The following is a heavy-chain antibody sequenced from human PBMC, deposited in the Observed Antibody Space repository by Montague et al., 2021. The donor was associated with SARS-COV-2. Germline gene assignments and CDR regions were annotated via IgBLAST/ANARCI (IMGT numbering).Heavy chain of an antibody. Sequence: SETLSLTCTVSGGSISSYYWSWIRQPPGKGLEWIGYIYYSGSTNYNPSLKSRVTISVDTSKNQFSLKLSSVTAADTAVYYCARDVRPWDYGMDVWGQGTKVTVSS. D-gene: IGHD2/OR15-2a*01. J-gene: IGHJ6*02. CDR2: IYYSGST. V-gene: IGHV4-59*01. CDR1: GGSISSYY. CDR3: ARDVRPWDYGMDV.